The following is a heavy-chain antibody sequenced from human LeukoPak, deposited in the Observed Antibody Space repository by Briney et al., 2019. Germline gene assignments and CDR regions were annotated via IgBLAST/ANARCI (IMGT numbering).Heavy chain of an antibody. CDR3: ASALGAFDI. Sequence: PSETLSLTCTVSGGSISTYYWSWIRQPPGKGPEWIGYIYYSGSTNYNPSLKSRVTISVDTSKNQFSLKLSSVTAADTAVYYCASALGAFDIWGQGTMVTVSS. J-gene: IGHJ3*02. V-gene: IGHV4-59*01. CDR2: IYYSGST. CDR1: GGSISTYY.